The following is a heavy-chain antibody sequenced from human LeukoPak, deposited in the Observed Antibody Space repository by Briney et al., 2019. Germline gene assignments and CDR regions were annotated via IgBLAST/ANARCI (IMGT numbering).Heavy chain of an antibody. J-gene: IGHJ6*02. D-gene: IGHD6-13*01. CDR3: ARERGIAAAGRSYYYYGMDV. Sequence: GASVSVSFKASGGTFINYAISWVRQAPGQGGEWMGRIIPILGIANYAPMFQRRVTITADKSTRTAYMELSSLRSEDTAVYYCARERGIAAAGRSYYYYGMDVWGQGTTVTVSS. V-gene: IGHV1-69*04. CDR1: GGTFINYA. CDR2: IIPILGIA.